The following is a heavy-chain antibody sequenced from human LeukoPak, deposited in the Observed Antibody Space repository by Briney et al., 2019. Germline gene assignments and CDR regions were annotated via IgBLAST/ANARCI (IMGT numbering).Heavy chain of an antibody. V-gene: IGHV4-34*01. CDR3: ASGQTVAGKNY. D-gene: IGHD6-19*01. Sequence: PSETLSLTCAVYGGSFSGYYWSWIRQPPGKGLEWIGEINHSGSTNYNPSLKSRVTISVDTSKNQFSLKLSSVTAADTAVYYCASGQTVAGKNYWGQGTLVTVSS. CDR2: INHSGST. CDR1: GGSFSGYY. J-gene: IGHJ4*02.